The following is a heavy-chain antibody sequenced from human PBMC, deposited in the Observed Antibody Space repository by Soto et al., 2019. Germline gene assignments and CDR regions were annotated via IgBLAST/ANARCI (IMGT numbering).Heavy chain of an antibody. V-gene: IGHV4-30-4*01. CDR1: GGSISSGDYY. CDR3: ARAFVRYGSGSYSPYYFDY. CDR2: IYYSGST. Sequence: SETLSLTCTVSGGSISSGDYYWSWIRQPPGKGLEWIGYIYYSGSTYYNPSLKSRVTISVDTSKNQFSLKLSSVTAADTAVYYCARAFVRYGSGSYSPYYFDYWGQGTLVTVSS. J-gene: IGHJ4*02. D-gene: IGHD3-10*01.